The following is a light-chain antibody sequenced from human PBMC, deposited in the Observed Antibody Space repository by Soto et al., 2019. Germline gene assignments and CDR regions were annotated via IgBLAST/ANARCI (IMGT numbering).Light chain of an antibody. CDR2: EVS. J-gene: IGLJ3*02. Sequence: QSALTQPASVSGSTGESITISCTGTSSDVGRYNLVSWYQQHPGKAPKLMIYEVSKRPSGVSNRFSGSKSGNTASLTISGLQAEDEADYYCCSYAGSSTLDWVFRGGTQLTVL. V-gene: IGLV2-23*02. CDR1: SSDVGRYNL. CDR3: CSYAGSSTLDWV.